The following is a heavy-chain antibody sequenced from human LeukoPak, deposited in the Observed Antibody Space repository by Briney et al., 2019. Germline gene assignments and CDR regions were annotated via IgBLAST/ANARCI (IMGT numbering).Heavy chain of an antibody. V-gene: IGHV3-7*01. CDR2: IKQDGSEK. Sequence: GGSLRLSCAACGFTFSSYWISWVRQAPGKGLEWVANIKQDGSEKYYVDSVKGRFTISRDNAKNSLYLQMNSLRAEDTAVYYCARETVTISFDYWGQGTLVTVSS. CDR1: GFTFSSYW. J-gene: IGHJ4*02. CDR3: ARETVTISFDY. D-gene: IGHD4-17*01.